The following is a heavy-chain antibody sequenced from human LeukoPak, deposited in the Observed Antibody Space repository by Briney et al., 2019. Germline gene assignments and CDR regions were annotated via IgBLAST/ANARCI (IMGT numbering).Heavy chain of an antibody. V-gene: IGHV3-21*01. D-gene: IGHD3-22*01. Sequence: GGSLRLSCAASGFTFSTYSMNWVRQAPGKGLEWVSSISSSSSYIYYADSVKGRFTISRDNAKNSLYLQMNSLRAEDTAVYYCARLGKYYDSSGYYVDYFDYWGQGTLVTVSS. CDR2: ISSSSSYI. CDR1: GFTFSTYS. CDR3: ARLGKYYDSSGYYVDYFDY. J-gene: IGHJ4*02.